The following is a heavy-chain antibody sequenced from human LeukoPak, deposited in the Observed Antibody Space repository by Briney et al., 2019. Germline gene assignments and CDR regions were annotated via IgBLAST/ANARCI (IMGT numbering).Heavy chain of an antibody. J-gene: IGHJ4*02. CDR2: ISGSGGST. Sequence: GGSLRLSCAASGFTFSSYAMNWVRQAPGKGLEWVSAISGSGGSTYYADSVKGQFTISRDNSKNTLYLQMNSLRAEDTAVYYCAKKGPAVAGASPYYFDYWGQGTLVTVSS. V-gene: IGHV3-23*01. CDR1: GFTFSSYA. D-gene: IGHD6-19*01. CDR3: AKKGPAVAGASPYYFDY.